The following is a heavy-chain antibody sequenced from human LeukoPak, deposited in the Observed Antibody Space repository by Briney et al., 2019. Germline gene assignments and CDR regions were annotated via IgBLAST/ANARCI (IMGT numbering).Heavy chain of an antibody. CDR2: IWYDGSNK. CDR1: GFTFSSYG. CDR3: ARQGDIATGFDY. J-gene: IGHJ4*02. D-gene: IGHD5-12*01. V-gene: IGHV3-33*01. Sequence: GRSLRLSCAASGFTFSSYGMRWVRQAPGKGLEWVAVIWYDGSNKYYADSVKGRFTISRDNSKNTLYLQMNSLRAEDTAVYYCARQGDIATGFDYWGQGTLVTVSS.